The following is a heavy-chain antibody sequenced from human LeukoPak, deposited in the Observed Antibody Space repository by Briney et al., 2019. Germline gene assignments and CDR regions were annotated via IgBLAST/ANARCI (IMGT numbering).Heavy chain of an antibody. CDR2: ISSSASLT. CDR1: GFTFSDYY. D-gene: IGHD2-21*01. J-gene: IGHJ3*01. Sequence: GGSLRLSCAASGFTFSDYYMSWIRQAPGQGLEWLSYISSSASLTYYADSVKGRFTISRDNAKNSLYLQMDSLRAEDTALYYCARGRTILHSFDLWGQGTMVTVSS. V-gene: IGHV3-11*01. CDR3: ARGRTILHSFDL.